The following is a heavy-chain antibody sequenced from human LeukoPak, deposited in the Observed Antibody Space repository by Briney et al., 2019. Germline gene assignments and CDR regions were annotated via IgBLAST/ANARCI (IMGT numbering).Heavy chain of an antibody. J-gene: IGHJ4*02. CDR1: GVSTNTYYY. Sequence: SETLSLTCTVSGVSTNTYYYWSWIRQPPGQGLEWIGYVDYSGRTKYSPSLKSRVTISVDTSKYQFSLEVSSVTAADTAVYYCATNIPTPTTSPPLGYWGQGALVTVSS. V-gene: IGHV4-59*08. CDR3: ATNIPTPTTSPPLGY. D-gene: IGHD1-26*01. CDR2: VDYSGRT.